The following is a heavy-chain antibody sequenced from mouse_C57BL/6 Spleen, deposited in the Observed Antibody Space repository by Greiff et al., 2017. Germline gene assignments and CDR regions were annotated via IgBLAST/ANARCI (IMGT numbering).Heavy chain of an antibody. D-gene: IGHD1-1*01. Sequence: VQLQQSGAELVKPGASVKLSCTASGFTITDYCMHWVKQRPEQGLEWIGRLDPGGGETKYEPKFQGKATITADTSSTTAYLQLSSLTSEDTAVYYRARTDYYGLYYFDYWGQGTTLTVSS. V-gene: IGHV14-2*01. J-gene: IGHJ2*01. CDR2: LDPGGGET. CDR1: GFTITDYC. CDR3: ARTDYYGLYYFDY.